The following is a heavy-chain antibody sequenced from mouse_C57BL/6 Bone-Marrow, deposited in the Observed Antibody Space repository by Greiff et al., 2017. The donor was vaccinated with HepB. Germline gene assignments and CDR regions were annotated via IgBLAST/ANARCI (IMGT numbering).Heavy chain of an antibody. CDR1: GYAFSSYW. CDR3: ARRRLTGTFEFAY. CDR2: IYPGDGDT. Sequence: QVQLQQSGAELVKPGASVKISCKASGYAFSSYWMNWVKQRPGKGLEWIGQIYPGDGDTNYNGKFKGKATLTADKSSSTAYMQLSSLTSEDSAVYICARRRLTGTFEFAYWGQGTLVTVSA. V-gene: IGHV1-80*01. D-gene: IGHD4-1*01. J-gene: IGHJ3*01.